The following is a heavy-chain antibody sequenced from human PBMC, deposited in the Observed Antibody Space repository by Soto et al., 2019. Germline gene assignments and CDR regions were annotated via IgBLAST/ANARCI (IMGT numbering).Heavy chain of an antibody. CDR2: IYYTGST. J-gene: IGHJ6*02. Sequence: KTSETLSLTCTVSVGSVSSERPSFSWTRQTPGKGLEWIGYIYYTGSTPSHPSLKSRVTMSVDTSRDQVDMRLRSVTSADTAVYYCARDQYDFRRGDEEAAMEVWGQGTKVTV. CDR1: VGSVSSERPS. D-gene: IGHD3-3*01. V-gene: IGHV4-61*01. CDR3: ARDQYDFRRGDEEAAMEV.